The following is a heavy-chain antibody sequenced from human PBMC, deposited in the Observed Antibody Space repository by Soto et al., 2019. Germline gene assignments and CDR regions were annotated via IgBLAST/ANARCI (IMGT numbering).Heavy chain of an antibody. V-gene: IGHV3-74*01. CDR3: ARVNEREPYYYYGMDV. CDR1: GFTFSSYW. Sequence: LRLSCAASGFTFSSYWMHLVRQAPGKGLVWVSRINSDGSSTSYADSVKGRFTISRDNAKNTLYLQMNSLRAEDTAVYYCARVNEREPYYYYGMDVWGQGTTVSVSS. J-gene: IGHJ6*02. D-gene: IGHD1-26*01. CDR2: INSDGSST.